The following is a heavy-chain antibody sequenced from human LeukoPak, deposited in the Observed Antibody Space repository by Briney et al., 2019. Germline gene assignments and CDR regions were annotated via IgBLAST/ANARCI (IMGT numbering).Heavy chain of an antibody. CDR1: GFTFSSYS. CDR2: ISAGGGTT. Sequence: GGSLRLSCAASGFTFSSYSMNWVRQAPGKGLEWVSVISAGGGTTYYADSVKGRFTVSRDNSKNTLYLQMSSLRVEDTAVYYCASDMGATCRRCFDNWGQGTRVSVSS. CDR3: ASDMGATCRRCFDN. J-gene: IGHJ4*02. V-gene: IGHV3-23*01. D-gene: IGHD1-26*01.